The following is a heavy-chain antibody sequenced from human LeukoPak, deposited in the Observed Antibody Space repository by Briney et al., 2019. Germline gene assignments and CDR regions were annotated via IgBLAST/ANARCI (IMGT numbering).Heavy chain of an antibody. CDR1: GYTFTGYR. J-gene: IGHJ4*02. Sequence: APVKVSCKASGYTFTGYRMHWVRQAPGQGLEWMGRINPNSGDTNYAQKFRGRVTMTRDTSISTAYMELSRLRSDDTAVYYCARDYCSSTSCLFDYWGQGTLVTVSS. CDR3: ARDYCSSTSCLFDY. CDR2: INPNSGDT. V-gene: IGHV1-2*06. D-gene: IGHD2-2*01.